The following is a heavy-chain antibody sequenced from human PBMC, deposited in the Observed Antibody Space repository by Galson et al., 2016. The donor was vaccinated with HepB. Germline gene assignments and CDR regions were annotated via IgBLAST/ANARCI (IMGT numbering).Heavy chain of an antibody. CDR1: GFTFTTHG. V-gene: IGHV3-30*18. Sequence: SLRLSCAASGFTFTTHGMHWVRQAPGKGLEWVAVISYDGSNKYYADSVKSRFTISRDNSKSTLYLQMNSLRADDMAVYYCAKGPTSYFYGMDVWGQGTTVTVSS. CDR2: ISYDGSNK. J-gene: IGHJ6*02. CDR3: AKGPTSYFYGMDV.